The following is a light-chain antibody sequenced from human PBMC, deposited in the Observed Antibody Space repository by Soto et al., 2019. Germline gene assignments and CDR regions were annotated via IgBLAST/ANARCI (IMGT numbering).Light chain of an antibody. CDR1: SSNIGAGYE. J-gene: IGLJ3*02. V-gene: IGLV1-40*01. CDR3: QSYDSSLSGMV. CDR2: GDR. Sequence: QAVVTQPPSVSGAPGQRVTISCTGSSSNIGAGYEVHWYQQLPGTAPQLFIYGDRYRPAGVPDRFSGSKSGTSVSLAITGLQAEDEADYHCQSYDSSLSGMVFGGGTKLTVL.